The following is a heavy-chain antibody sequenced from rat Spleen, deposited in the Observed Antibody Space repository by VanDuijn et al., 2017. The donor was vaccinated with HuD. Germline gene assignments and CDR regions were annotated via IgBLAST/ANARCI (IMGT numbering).Heavy chain of an antibody. V-gene: IGHV5-25*01. CDR1: GFTFSDYY. CDR2: INTGGGNS. CDR3: SRHVGMFDY. J-gene: IGHJ2*01. D-gene: IGHD4-6*01. Sequence: EVQLVESGGGLVQPGRSMKLSCAASGFTFSDYYMAWVRQAPTKGLEWVASINTGGGNSYYRDSVKGRFIISRDNAKSTLYLQMDSLRSEDTATYYFSRHVGMFDYWGQGVMVRGSS.